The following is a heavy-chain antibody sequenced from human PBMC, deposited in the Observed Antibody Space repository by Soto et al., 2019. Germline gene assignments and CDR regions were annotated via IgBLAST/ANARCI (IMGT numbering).Heavy chain of an antibody. CDR2: IWYDGTNK. CDR1: GFTFTKYG. V-gene: IGHV3-33*01. Sequence: QVQLVEYGGGVVQPGRSLRLSCAASGFTFTKYGMHWVRQAPGRGLEWVAVIWYDGTNKNYADSVKGRFTISRDNTENTLYLQMNSLRAEDTAVYYCARRSVTVVRGVFHYYYGMDVWGQGTTVTVSS. D-gene: IGHD3-10*01. CDR3: ARRSVTVVRGVFHYYYGMDV. J-gene: IGHJ6*02.